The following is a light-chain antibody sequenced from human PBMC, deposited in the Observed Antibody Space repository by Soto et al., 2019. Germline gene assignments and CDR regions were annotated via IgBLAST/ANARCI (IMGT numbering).Light chain of an antibody. V-gene: IGKV1-5*01. J-gene: IGKJ1*01. Sequence: DIQRTQSPSTLSASVGDRFTITCRASQSISSWLAWYQQKPGKSPKLLIYDASSLESGFPSRFSGSGSGTEFTLTISSLQPDDFATYYCQPYNSYSGTFGPGTQVDIK. CDR1: QSISSW. CDR2: DAS. CDR3: QPYNSYSGT.